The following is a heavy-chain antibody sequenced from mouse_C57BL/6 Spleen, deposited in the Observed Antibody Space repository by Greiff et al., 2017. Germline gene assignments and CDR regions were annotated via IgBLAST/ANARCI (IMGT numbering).Heavy chain of an antibody. D-gene: IGHD2-5*01. CDR3: ARIRNYYSNYDWFAY. CDR1: GFSLSTFGMG. V-gene: IGHV8-8*01. J-gene: IGHJ3*01. CDR2: IWWDDDK. Sequence: QVTLKECGPGILQPSQTLSLTCSFSGFSLSTFGMGVGWIRQPSGKGLEWLAHIWWDDDKYYNPALKSRLTISKDTSKNQVFLKIANVDTADTATYYCARIRNYYSNYDWFAYWGQGTLVTVSA.